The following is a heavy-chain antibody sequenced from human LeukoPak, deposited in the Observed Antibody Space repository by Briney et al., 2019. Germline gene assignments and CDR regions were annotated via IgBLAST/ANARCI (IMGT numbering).Heavy chain of an antibody. Sequence: GGSLRLSCAASGFTFSSYYMHWVRQAPGKGLEWVAFIRYDGSNKYYADSVKGRFTISRDNSKNTLYLQMNSLRAEDTAVYYWAKELASIPAYFDYWGQGTLVTVSS. D-gene: IGHD2/OR15-2a*01. CDR2: IRYDGSNK. J-gene: IGHJ4*02. V-gene: IGHV3-30*02. CDR1: GFTFSSYY. CDR3: AKELASIPAYFDY.